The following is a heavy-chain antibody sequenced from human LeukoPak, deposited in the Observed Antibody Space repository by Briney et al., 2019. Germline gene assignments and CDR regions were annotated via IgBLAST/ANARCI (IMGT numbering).Heavy chain of an antibody. V-gene: IGHV3-33*06. Sequence: PGRSLRLSCAASGCTFSSYGMHWVRQAPGKGLAWVAVIWYDGSNKYYADSVKGRFTISRDNSKNTLYLQMNSLRAEDTAVYYCAKDLLGRSSWYSLNWYFDLWGRGTLVTVSS. J-gene: IGHJ2*01. CDR2: IWYDGSNK. CDR3: AKDLLGRSSWYSLNWYFDL. CDR1: GCTFSSYG. D-gene: IGHD6-13*01.